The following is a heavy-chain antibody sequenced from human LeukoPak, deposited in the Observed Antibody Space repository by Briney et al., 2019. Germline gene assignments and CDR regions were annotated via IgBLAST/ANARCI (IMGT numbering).Heavy chain of an antibody. D-gene: IGHD3/OR15-3a*01. CDR1: GYSFSNGYS. Sequence: SETLSLTCAVSGYSFSNGYSWGWIRQPPGKGLEWIGTVQHTGRTNYNPSLKSRVTISVDTSKNQFSLKLSSVTAADTAVYYCARVDCKAVGHWGQGTLVTVSS. CDR2: VQHTGRT. CDR3: ARVDCKAVGH. V-gene: IGHV4-38-2*01. J-gene: IGHJ5*02.